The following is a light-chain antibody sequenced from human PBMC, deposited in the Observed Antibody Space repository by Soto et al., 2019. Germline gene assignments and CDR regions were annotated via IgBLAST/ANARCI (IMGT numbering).Light chain of an antibody. V-gene: IGKV3-15*01. CDR1: QSVSSN. Sequence: EIVMTQSPATLSVSPGERATLSCRASQSVSSNLAWYQQKPGQTPELLLYVASTRATGIRARFSGSGSGPEFTLTISSLQSEDFAVYYCQQYNVWPLTFGGGNKVVFK. CDR3: QQYNVWPLT. CDR2: VAS. J-gene: IGKJ4*01.